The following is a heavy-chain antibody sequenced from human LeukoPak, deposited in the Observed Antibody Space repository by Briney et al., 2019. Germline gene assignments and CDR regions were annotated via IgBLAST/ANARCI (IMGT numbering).Heavy chain of an antibody. Sequence: PGGSLRLSCAASGFTFSSYAMYWVRQAPGKGLEWVAVISYDGSNKYYADSVKGRFTISRDNSKNTQYLQLNSLRAEDTAVYFCARTTRPYYYGSAYYGMDVWGQGTLVTVSS. D-gene: IGHD3-10*01. CDR2: ISYDGSNK. CDR3: ARTTRPYYYGSAYYGMDV. V-gene: IGHV3-30-3*01. CDR1: GFTFSSYA. J-gene: IGHJ6*02.